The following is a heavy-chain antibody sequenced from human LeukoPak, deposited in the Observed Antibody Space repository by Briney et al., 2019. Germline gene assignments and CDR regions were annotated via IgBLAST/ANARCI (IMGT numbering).Heavy chain of an antibody. CDR1: GYSFTNYW. V-gene: IGHV5-51*01. CDR3: ARRGSSWYHFDY. Sequence: GESLKISCEGSGYSFTNYWIAWVRQMPGKGLEWMGIIYPGDPDTRYSPSFQGQVTMSADKSTSTAYLQWCSLKASDTAMYYCARRGSSWYHFDYWGQGTLVTVSS. D-gene: IGHD6-13*01. CDR2: IYPGDPDT. J-gene: IGHJ4*02.